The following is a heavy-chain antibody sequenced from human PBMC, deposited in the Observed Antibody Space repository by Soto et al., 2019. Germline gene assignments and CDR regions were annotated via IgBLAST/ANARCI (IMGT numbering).Heavy chain of an antibody. D-gene: IGHD2-15*01. CDR3: ARGGLLGRPYYYYGMDV. J-gene: IGHJ6*02. V-gene: IGHV3-23*01. Sequence: GGSLRLSCAASGFTFSSYAMSWVRQAPGKGLEWFAAISDSGGNTYYPGSVKGRFTISRDNAKNSLYLQMNSLRAEDTAVYYCARGGLLGRPYYYYGMDVWGQGTTVTVSS. CDR2: ISDSGGNT. CDR1: GFTFSSYA.